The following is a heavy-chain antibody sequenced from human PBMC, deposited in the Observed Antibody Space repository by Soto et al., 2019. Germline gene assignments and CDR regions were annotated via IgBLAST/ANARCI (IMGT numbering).Heavy chain of an antibody. CDR1: GFTFSSYA. V-gene: IGHV3-30-3*01. CDR2: ISYDGSNE. J-gene: IGHJ6*02. Sequence: QVQLVESGGGVVQPGRSLRLSCAASGFTFSSYAMHWVRQAPGKGLEWVAVISYDGSNEYYADSVKGRFTISRDNSRNXLCXQMNSLRAEDTAVYYCARGFCSGGSCYYYYYGMDVWGQGTTVTVSS. D-gene: IGHD2-15*01. CDR3: ARGFCSGGSCYYYYYGMDV.